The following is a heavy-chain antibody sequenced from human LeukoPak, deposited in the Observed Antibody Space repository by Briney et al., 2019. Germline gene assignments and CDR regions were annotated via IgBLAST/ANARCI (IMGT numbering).Heavy chain of an antibody. CDR2: FGGTGGTT. J-gene: IGHJ4*02. CDR1: GFTFSSYA. Sequence: GGSLRLSCAASGFTFSSYAMSWVRQAPGKGLEWVSAFGGTGGTTYYADSVKGRFTISRDNSKNTLFLQMNSLRAEDTAIYYCAKVLGGFSRRPGFDYGAQETRVTVSS. D-gene: IGHD6-25*01. V-gene: IGHV3-23*01. CDR3: AKVLGGFSRRPGFDY.